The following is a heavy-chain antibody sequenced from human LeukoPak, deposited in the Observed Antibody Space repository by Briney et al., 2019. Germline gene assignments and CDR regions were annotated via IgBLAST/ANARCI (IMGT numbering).Heavy chain of an antibody. V-gene: IGHV3-48*03. CDR3: AKFSRGSYPFDY. CDR1: GFIFSSHE. J-gene: IGHJ4*02. CDR2: IRSSGSTI. D-gene: IGHD1-26*01. Sequence: HPGGSLRLSCAASGFIFSSHEMNWVRQAPGKGLEWVSYIRSSGSTIYYADSVKGRFTISRDNARNSLYLQMNSLRAEDTAVYYCAKFSRGSYPFDYWGQGTLVTVSS.